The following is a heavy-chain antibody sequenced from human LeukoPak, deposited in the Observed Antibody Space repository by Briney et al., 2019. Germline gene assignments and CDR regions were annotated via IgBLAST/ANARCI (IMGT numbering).Heavy chain of an antibody. D-gene: IGHD3-10*01. CDR2: ISYDGSNK. V-gene: IGHV3-30-3*01. CDR1: GFIFSDAW. CDR3: ARACLGIGEWFDY. J-gene: IGHJ4*02. Sequence: GGSLRLSCAASGFIFSDAWMSWVRQAPGKGLEWVAVISYDGSNKYYADSVKGRFTISRDNSKNTLYLQMNSLRAEDTAVYYCARACLGIGEWFDYWGQGTLATVSS.